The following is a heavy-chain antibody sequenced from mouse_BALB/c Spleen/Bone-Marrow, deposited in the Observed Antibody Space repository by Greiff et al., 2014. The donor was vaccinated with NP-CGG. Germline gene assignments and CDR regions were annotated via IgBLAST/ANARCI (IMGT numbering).Heavy chain of an antibody. CDR2: INPSNVDT. J-gene: IGHJ4*01. D-gene: IGHD1-1*01. CDR1: GYTFTSYY. CDR3: SRGYYGSTYYYAMDY. Sequence: QVHVKQSGAELVKPGASVKLSCKASGYTFTSYYMFWVKQRPGQGLEWIGEINPSNVDTNFNEKFKSKATVTVDKSSNTAYMQLSILTSEDSAVYYCSRGYYGSTYYYAMDYWGQGTSVTVSS. V-gene: IGHV1S81*02.